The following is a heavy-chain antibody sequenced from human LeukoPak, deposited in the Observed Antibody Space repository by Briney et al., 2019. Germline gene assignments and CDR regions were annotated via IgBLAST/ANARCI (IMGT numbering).Heavy chain of an antibody. CDR1: GFTFSDYW. Sequence: GGSLRLSCGVSGFTFSDYWMNWVRQAPGKGLERVASIKQDGSEKSYVDSVKGRFTISRDNAKNSLYLQMSSLRAEDTAVYYGWRDGSSRGLHFVLGGQGTLVTVSS. V-gene: IGHV3-7*01. CDR3: WRDGSSRGLHFVL. J-gene: IGHJ4*01. CDR2: IKQDGSEK. D-gene: IGHD2/OR15-2a*01.